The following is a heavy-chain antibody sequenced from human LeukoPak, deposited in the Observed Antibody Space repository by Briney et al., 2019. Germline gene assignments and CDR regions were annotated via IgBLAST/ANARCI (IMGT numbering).Heavy chain of an antibody. V-gene: IGHV3-53*01. CDR1: GFTVITND. Sequence: PGGSLRPSCAASGFTVITNDMTWVRQAPGKGLEWVSVLYSDGNTKYADSVQGRFTISRDNSKNTLYLEMNSLSPDDTAVYYCARGVEPLAVNTLAYWGQGTLVTVSS. J-gene: IGHJ4*02. CDR3: ARGVEPLAVNTLAY. CDR2: LYSDGNT. D-gene: IGHD1-14*01.